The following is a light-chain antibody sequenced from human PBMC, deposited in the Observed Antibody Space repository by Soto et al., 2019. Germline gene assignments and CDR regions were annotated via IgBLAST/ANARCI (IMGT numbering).Light chain of an antibody. CDR1: QSVSRN. Sequence: EIVMTQSPATLSVSPGERATLSCRASQSVSRNLARYQQKPGQAPRLLISYASTRATGIPARFSGSGSGTEFTLTISSLQSEDFALYYCQQYNHWSSISFGGGTKVEVK. CDR2: YAS. J-gene: IGKJ4*01. V-gene: IGKV3-15*01. CDR3: QQYNHWSSIS.